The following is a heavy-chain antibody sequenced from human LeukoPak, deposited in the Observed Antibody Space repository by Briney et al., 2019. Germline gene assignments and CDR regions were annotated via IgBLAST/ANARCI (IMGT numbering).Heavy chain of an antibody. V-gene: IGHV4-59*01. CDR1: GGSISSYY. D-gene: IGHD3-10*01. CDR2: IYYSGST. CDR3: ARDRGQGSPHFDY. J-gene: IGHJ4*02. Sequence: SETLSLTCTVSGGSISSYYWSWIRQPPGKGLEWIGYIYYSGSTNYNPSLKSRVTISVDTSKNQFSLKPSSVTAADTAVYYCARDRGQGSPHFDYWGQGTLVTVSS.